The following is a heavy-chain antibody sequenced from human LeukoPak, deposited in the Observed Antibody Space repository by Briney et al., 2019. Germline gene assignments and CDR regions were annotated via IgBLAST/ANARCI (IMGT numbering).Heavy chain of an antibody. J-gene: IGHJ4*02. CDR1: GGTFSIYA. V-gene: IGHV1-69*13. Sequence: SVTVSCKASGGTFSIYAISWVRQAPGQGLEWMGGIIPIFGTANYAQKFQGRVTITADESTSTAYMELSSLRSEDTAVYYCARPEKPYSSSARYFDYWGQGTLVTVSS. CDR2: IIPIFGTA. CDR3: ARPEKPYSSSARYFDY. D-gene: IGHD6-6*01.